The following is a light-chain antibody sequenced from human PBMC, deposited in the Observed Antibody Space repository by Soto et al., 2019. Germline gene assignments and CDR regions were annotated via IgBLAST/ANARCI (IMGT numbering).Light chain of an antibody. CDR1: QTISSW. J-gene: IGKJ1*01. Sequence: IQMTQYPSTLSGSVGDRVTITCRASQTISSWLAWYQQKPGKAPKLLIYKASSLESGVPSRFSGSGSGTEFTLTISSLQSEDSAVYYCHQYSNWPPWTFGPGTKVAIK. CDR2: KAS. CDR3: HQYSNWPPWT. V-gene: IGKV1-5*03.